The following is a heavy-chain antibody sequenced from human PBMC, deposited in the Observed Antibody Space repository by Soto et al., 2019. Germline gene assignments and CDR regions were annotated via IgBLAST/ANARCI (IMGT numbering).Heavy chain of an antibody. CDR2: IYYSGST. J-gene: IGHJ5*02. CDR1: GGSISSSTYY. CDR3: ARSNSGYYKWFDP. D-gene: IGHD3-22*01. Sequence: SEALSPTCTVSGGSISSSTYYWGWIRQPPGKGLEWIANIYYSGSTYYNPSLKSRVTISVDTSKNQFSLKLNSVTAADTAVYYCARSNSGYYKWFDPWGQG. V-gene: IGHV4-39*01.